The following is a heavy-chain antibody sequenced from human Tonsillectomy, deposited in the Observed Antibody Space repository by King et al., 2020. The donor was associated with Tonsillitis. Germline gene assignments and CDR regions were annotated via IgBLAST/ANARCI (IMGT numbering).Heavy chain of an antibody. CDR2: ISYAGSTK. Sequence: VQLVESGGGVVQPGRSLRLSCAASGFTFSNYGMHWVRQAPGKGLEWVALISYAGSTKYYADSVKGRFTISRDDSKNTLYLQVNSLRADDTAVYYCARWHGDYEYYFDFWGQGTLVTVSS. CDR1: GFTFSNYG. CDR3: ARWHGDYEYYFDF. J-gene: IGHJ4*02. V-gene: IGHV3-33*01. D-gene: IGHD4-17*01.